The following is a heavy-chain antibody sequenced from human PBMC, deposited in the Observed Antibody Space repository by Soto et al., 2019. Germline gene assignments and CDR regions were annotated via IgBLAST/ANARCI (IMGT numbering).Heavy chain of an antibody. CDR3: ASFCGRTSCRNSDY. Sequence: LSLTCAVSGGSISSGGYSWSWIRQPPGKGLEWIGYIYHSGSTYYNPSLKSRVTIPVDRSKNQFSLKLSSVTAADTAVYYCASFCGRTSCRNSDYWGQGTLVTVSS. V-gene: IGHV4-30-2*01. CDR1: GGSISSGGYS. D-gene: IGHD2-2*01. J-gene: IGHJ4*02. CDR2: IYHSGST.